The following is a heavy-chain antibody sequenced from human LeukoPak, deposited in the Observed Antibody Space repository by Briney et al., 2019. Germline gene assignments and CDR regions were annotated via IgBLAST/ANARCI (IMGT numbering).Heavy chain of an antibody. V-gene: IGHV3-23*01. CDR1: GFTFSSYA. J-gene: IGHJ3*02. Sequence: GGSLRLSCAASGFTFSSYAMSWVRQAPGKGLEWVSAISGSGGSTYYADSVKGRFTISRDDSKNTLYLQMNSLRAEGTAVYYCANSGSYSYPLDAFDIWGQGTMVTVSS. CDR3: ANSGSYSYPLDAFDI. D-gene: IGHD1-26*01. CDR2: ISGSGGST.